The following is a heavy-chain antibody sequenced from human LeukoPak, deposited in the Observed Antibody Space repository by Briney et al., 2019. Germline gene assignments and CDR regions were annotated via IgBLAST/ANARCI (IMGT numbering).Heavy chain of an antibody. CDR2: IYSSGST. J-gene: IGHJ6*02. CDR3: ARGDSTNQDGDYYGLDV. V-gene: IGHV4-4*07. D-gene: IGHD5/OR15-5a*01. Sequence: SETLSLTCTVSGGSISGYYWSWIRQSAGKGLEWIGRIYSSGSTNYNPSLKSRATMSVDTSKNHFSLNLSSVTAADTAVYYCARGDSTNQDGDYYGLDVWGQGTTVTVCS. CDR1: GGSISGYY.